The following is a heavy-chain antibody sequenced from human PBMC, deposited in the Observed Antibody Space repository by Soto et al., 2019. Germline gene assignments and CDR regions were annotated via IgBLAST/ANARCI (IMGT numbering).Heavy chain of an antibody. CDR3: ARGLAPYYFDY. CDR1: GYTFTSYY. V-gene: IGHV1-46*01. D-gene: IGHD6-19*01. Sequence: ASVKVSCKASGYTFTSYYMHWVRQAPGQRLEWMGIINPSGGSTSYAQKFQGRVTITRDTSASTAYMELSSLRSEGTAVYYCARGLAPYYFDYWGQGTLVTVSS. J-gene: IGHJ4*02. CDR2: INPSGGST.